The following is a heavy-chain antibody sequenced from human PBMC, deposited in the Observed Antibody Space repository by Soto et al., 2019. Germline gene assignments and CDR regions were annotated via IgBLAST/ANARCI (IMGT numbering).Heavy chain of an antibody. J-gene: IGHJ4*02. CDR1: GFTFSSYA. CDR3: VKPSGWYPDY. Sequence: QVQLVESGGGVVQPGRSLRLSCAASGFTFSSYAMHWARQAPGKGLEWVAVISPDGINKYYPDSLRGRFTISRDNSKNTLYLQMSSLRGEDTAVYYCVKPSGWYPDYWGQGTHVTVSS. V-gene: IGHV3-30*18. D-gene: IGHD6-19*01. CDR2: ISPDGINK.